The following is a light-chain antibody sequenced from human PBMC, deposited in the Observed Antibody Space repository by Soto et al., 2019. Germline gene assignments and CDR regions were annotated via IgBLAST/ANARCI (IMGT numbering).Light chain of an antibody. Sequence: EILLTQSPGTRSLSPGDRATLSCRASQSVRSNFLAWYQQKPGQAPRLLIYGASNRATGIPDRFSGSGSGTDFTLTITRLEAEDFAMYYCQRYDSLRTFGQGTKVDIK. V-gene: IGKV3-20*01. CDR3: QRYDSLRT. J-gene: IGKJ1*01. CDR1: QSVRSNF. CDR2: GAS.